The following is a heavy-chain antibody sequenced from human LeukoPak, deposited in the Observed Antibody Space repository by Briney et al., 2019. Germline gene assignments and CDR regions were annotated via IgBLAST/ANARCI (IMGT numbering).Heavy chain of an antibody. Sequence: PGGSLRLSCAASGFTFSSYAMSWVRQAPGKGLEWVADICGSGGSKYYADSMKGRFTISRNNSKKTLYLQMNSLRAEITAVSYCAKGRESSSSWYPTLGYWGQGTLVTVSS. CDR3: AKGRESSSSWYPTLGY. CDR2: ICGSGGSK. J-gene: IGHJ4*02. CDR1: GFTFSSYA. D-gene: IGHD6-13*01. V-gene: IGHV3-23*01.